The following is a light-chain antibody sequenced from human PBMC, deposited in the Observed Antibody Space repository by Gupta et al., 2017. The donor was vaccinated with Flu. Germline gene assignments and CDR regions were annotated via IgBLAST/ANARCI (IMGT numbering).Light chain of an antibody. CDR3: AAWDDSLSGWV. J-gene: IGLJ3*02. CDR2: RNN. Sequence: RVTISCSGSRSNIGTYNVYWYHQVPGTAPKLLIYRNNQRPSGVPDRISGSKSGTSASLANSGPRSEDEGYYYCAAWDDSLSGWVFGGGTKLTVL. V-gene: IGLV1-47*01. CDR1: RSNIGTYN.